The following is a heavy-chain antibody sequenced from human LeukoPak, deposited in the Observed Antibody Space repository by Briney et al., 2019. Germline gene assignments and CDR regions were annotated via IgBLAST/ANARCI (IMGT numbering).Heavy chain of an antibody. Sequence: ASVKVSCKASGGTFSSYAISWVRQAPGQGVEWMGRIIPIFGTANYAQKFQGRVTITTDESTSTAYMELSSLRSEDTAVYYCAALGYCSGGSCYYIDYWGQGTLVTVSS. CDR3: AALGYCSGGSCYYIDY. V-gene: IGHV1-69*05. D-gene: IGHD2-15*01. J-gene: IGHJ4*02. CDR2: IIPIFGTA. CDR1: GGTFSSYA.